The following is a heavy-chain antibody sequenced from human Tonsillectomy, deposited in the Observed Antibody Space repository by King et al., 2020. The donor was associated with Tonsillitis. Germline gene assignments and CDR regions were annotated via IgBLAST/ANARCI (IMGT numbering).Heavy chain of an antibody. D-gene: IGHD3-9*01. Sequence: VQLVESGGGLVQPGRSLRLSCAASGFTFDDYAMHWVRQAPGKGLEWVSGFSWNGGSTGYGESVKGRFTISRDNAKNSLYLQMNSLRAEDTALYYCAKAETYYNILTGYSFDYWGQGTLVTVSS. J-gene: IGHJ4*02. CDR1: GFTFDDYA. CDR2: FSWNGGST. CDR3: AKAETYYNILTGYSFDY. V-gene: IGHV3-9*01.